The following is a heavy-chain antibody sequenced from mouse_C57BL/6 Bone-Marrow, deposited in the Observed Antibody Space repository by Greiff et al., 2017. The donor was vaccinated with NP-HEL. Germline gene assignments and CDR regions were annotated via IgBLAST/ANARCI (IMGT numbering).Heavy chain of an antibody. Sequence: EVQLQQSGPGLAKPSQTLSLTCSVTGYSITSDYWNWIRKFPGNKLEYMGYISYSGSTYYNPSLKSRISITRDTSKNQYYLQLNSVTTEDTATYYCARYPHYYGSSYVGYFDYWGQGTTLTVSS. V-gene: IGHV3-8*01. CDR3: ARYPHYYGSSYVGYFDY. D-gene: IGHD1-1*01. CDR2: ISYSGST. J-gene: IGHJ2*01. CDR1: GYSITSDY.